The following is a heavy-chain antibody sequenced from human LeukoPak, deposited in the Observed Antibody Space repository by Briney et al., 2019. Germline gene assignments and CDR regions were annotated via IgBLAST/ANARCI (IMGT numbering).Heavy chain of an antibody. D-gene: IGHD6-19*01. CDR1: GGSFSGYY. CDR3: ARDSSGWPLDY. J-gene: IGHJ4*02. V-gene: IGHV4-34*01. Sequence: SETLSLTCAVYGGSFSGYYWSWIRQPPGKGLEWIGEINHSGSTNSNPSLKSRVTISVDTSKNQFSLKLSSVTAADTAVYYCARDSSGWPLDYWGQGTLVTVSS. CDR2: INHSGST.